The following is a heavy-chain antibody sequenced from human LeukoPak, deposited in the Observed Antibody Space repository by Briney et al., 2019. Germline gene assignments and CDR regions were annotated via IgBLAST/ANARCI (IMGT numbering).Heavy chain of an antibody. CDR1: GYTFTSYD. CDR3: ARSKGSWFPYYYYYYMDV. J-gene: IGHJ6*03. V-gene: IGHV1-18*01. D-gene: IGHD6-13*01. CDR2: ISAYNGNT. Sequence: ASVKVSCKASGYTFTSYDINWVRQAPGQGLEWMGWISAYNGNTNYAQKLQGRVTMTTDTSTSTAYMELRSLRSDDTAVYYCARSKGSWFPYYYYYYMDVWGKGTTVTVSS.